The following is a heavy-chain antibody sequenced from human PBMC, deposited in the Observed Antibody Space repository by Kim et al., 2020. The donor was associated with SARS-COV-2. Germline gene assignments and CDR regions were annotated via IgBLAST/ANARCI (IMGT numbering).Heavy chain of an antibody. CDR2: INAGNGNT. CDR1: GYTFTSYA. CDR3: ARDLFPAASRDYYGSGSPSFDY. Sequence: ASVKVSCKASGYTFTSYAMHWVRQAPGQRLEWMGWINAGNGNTKYSQKFQGRVTITRDTSASTAYMELSSLRSEDTAVYYCARDLFPAASRDYYGSGSPSFDYWGQGTLVTVSS. D-gene: IGHD3-10*01. V-gene: IGHV1-3*01. J-gene: IGHJ4*02.